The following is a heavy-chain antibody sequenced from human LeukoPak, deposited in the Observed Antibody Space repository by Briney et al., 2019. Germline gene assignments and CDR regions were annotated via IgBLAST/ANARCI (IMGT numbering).Heavy chain of an antibody. V-gene: IGHV4-59*08. Sequence: SETLSLTCTVSGGSISSSNWCWMRQPPGKGLEWIGYIYYSGITNYNPSLKSRVTISLDTSKNQFSLKLSSVTAADTAVYYCARGSPYEHWGQGTLVTVSS. D-gene: IGHD3-3*01. CDR2: IYYSGIT. J-gene: IGHJ4*02. CDR1: GGSISSSN. CDR3: ARGSPYEH.